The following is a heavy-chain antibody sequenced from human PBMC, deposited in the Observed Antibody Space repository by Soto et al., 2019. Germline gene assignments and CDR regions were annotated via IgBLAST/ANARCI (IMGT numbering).Heavy chain of an antibody. V-gene: IGHV3-23*01. CDR2: IGGSTTGT. CDR3: AKDLYGDYGATGED. D-gene: IGHD4-17*01. J-gene: IGHJ4*02. Sequence: EVQLLESGGGSVRRGGSLRLSCTASGLTFSSYAMTWVRQAPGKGLEWVPAIGGSTTGTYYAESVRGRFTISRDNSKNTLYLQMNSLRAEDTAVYYCAKDLYGDYGATGEDWGQGTLVTVSS. CDR1: GLTFSSYA.